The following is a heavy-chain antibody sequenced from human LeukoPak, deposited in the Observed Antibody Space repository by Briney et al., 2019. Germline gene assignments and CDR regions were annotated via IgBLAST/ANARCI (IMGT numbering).Heavy chain of an antibody. CDR3: AGERYSSSWYGFPFDY. CDR2: ISGSGGST. D-gene: IGHD6-13*01. CDR1: GFTFSSYA. Sequence: GGSLRLSCAASGFTFSSYAMSWVRQAPGKGLEWVSAISGSGGSTYYADSVKGRFTISRDNSKNTLYLQMNSLRAEDTAVYYCAGERYSSSWYGFPFDYWGQGTLVTVSS. J-gene: IGHJ4*02. V-gene: IGHV3-23*01.